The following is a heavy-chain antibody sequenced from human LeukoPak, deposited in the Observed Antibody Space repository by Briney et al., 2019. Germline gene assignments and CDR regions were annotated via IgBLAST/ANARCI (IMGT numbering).Heavy chain of an antibody. CDR1: GGSISSYF. V-gene: IGHV4-59*01. D-gene: IGHD3-22*01. Sequence: PSETLSLTCTVSGGSISSYFWSWIRQPPRKGLEWMGYIYYSESTNYKPSLKSRVTISVDTSKNQCTRKLSSLTAADTTVYYCARRNHYYDSSGYDYWGQGTLVTVSS. CDR2: IYYSEST. CDR3: ARRNHYYDSSGYDY. J-gene: IGHJ4*02.